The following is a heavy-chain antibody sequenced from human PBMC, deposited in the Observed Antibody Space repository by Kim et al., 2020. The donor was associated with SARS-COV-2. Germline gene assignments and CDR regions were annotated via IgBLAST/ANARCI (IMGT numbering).Heavy chain of an antibody. J-gene: IGHJ3*02. CDR3: ARGRLAVAGNRVYGAFDI. V-gene: IGHV3-13*04. Sequence: GGSLRLSCAASGFTFSSYDMHWVRQATGKGLEWVSAIGTAGDTYYPGSVKGRFTISRENAKNSLYLQMNSLRAGDTAVYYCARGRLAVAGNRVYGAFDIWGQGTMVTFSS. D-gene: IGHD6-19*01. CDR1: GFTFSSYD. CDR2: IGTAGDT.